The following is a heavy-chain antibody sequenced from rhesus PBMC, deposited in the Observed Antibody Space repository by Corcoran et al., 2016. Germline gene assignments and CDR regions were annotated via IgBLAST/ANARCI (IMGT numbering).Heavy chain of an antibody. Sequence: QVQLVQSGAEVKKPGSSMKVSCKASGYTFTDYYIHWVRQAPGQGLEWMGEKNPKTGGTNYAQKFKGRFTRTRDTSTVTAYMELNSLKAEDTAVYYCGRATGGTDYWGQGVLVTVSS. J-gene: IGHJ4*01. CDR3: GRATGGTDY. V-gene: IGHV1-138*01. CDR2: KNPKTGGT. CDR1: GYTFTDYY. D-gene: IGHD1-1*01.